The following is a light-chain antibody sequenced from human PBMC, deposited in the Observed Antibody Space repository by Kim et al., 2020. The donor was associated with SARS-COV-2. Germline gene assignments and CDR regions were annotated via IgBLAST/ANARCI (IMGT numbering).Light chain of an antibody. J-gene: IGLJ3*02. CDR3: AAWDDSLNGRV. V-gene: IGLV1-44*01. Sequence: GKRATISCSAALSNGGIKTVNWYRHRPGTAPSLLISGNNQRPPGVPDRFSGSKSGTSASLAISGLQSEDEADYYCAAWDDSLNGRVFGGGTQLTVL. CDR1: LSNGGIKT. CDR2: GNN.